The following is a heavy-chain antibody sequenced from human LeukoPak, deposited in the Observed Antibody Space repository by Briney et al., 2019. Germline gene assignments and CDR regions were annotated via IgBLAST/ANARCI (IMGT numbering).Heavy chain of an antibody. CDR1: GYTFTSYA. J-gene: IGHJ4*02. D-gene: IGHD4-17*01. CDR2: INAGNGNT. V-gene: IGHV1-3*01. CDR3: AKVSSYGDYSLGY. Sequence: RWASVKVSCKASGYTFTSYAMHWVRQAPGQRLEWMGWINAGNGNTKYSQKFQGRVTITRDTSASTAYMELSSLRSEDTAVYYCAKVSSYGDYSLGYWGQGTLVTVSS.